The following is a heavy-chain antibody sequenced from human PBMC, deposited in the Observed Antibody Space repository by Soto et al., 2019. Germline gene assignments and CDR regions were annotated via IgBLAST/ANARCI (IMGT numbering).Heavy chain of an antibody. V-gene: IGHV4-31*03. D-gene: IGHD3-3*01. CDR2: IYYSGST. CDR3: ARSFGVANVRFDP. J-gene: IGHJ5*02. Sequence: SETLSLTCTVSGGSIGSGGYYWSWIRQHPGKGLEWIGYIYYSGSTYYNPSLKSRVTISVDRSKNRFSLNLTSVTAADTAVYFCARSFGVANVRFDPWGHGALVTVSS. CDR1: GGSIGSGGYY.